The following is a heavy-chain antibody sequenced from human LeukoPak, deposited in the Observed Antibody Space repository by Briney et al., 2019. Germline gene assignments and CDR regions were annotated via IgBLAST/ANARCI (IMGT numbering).Heavy chain of an antibody. CDR3: AKLIFSLAVRPNAFDI. Sequence: GGSLRLSCAASGFTFSSYAMSWVRQAPGKGLEWVSGLSASGGSTYYADSVKGRFTISRDNSKNTLYLQMNSLRAEDTAVYYCAKLIFSLAVRPNAFDIWGQGTMVTVSS. J-gene: IGHJ3*02. CDR2: LSASGGST. D-gene: IGHD3/OR15-3a*01. CDR1: GFTFSSYA. V-gene: IGHV3-23*01.